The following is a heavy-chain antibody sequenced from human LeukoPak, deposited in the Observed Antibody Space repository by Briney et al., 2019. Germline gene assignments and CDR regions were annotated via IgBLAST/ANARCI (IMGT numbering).Heavy chain of an antibody. J-gene: IGHJ5*02. CDR2: IYYSGST. D-gene: IGHD3-10*01. V-gene: IGHV4-59*01. CDR1: GGSISSYY. CDR3: ARDKALWFGELLQPHNWFDP. Sequence: PSETLSLTCTVSGGSISSYYWSWIRQPPGKGLEWIVYIYYSGSTNYNPSLKSRVTISVDTSKNQFSLKLSSVTAADTAVYYCARDKALWFGELLQPHNWFDPWGQGTLVTVSS.